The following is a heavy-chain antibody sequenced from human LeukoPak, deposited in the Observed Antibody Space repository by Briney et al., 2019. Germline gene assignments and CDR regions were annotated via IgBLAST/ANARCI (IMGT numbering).Heavy chain of an antibody. D-gene: IGHD3-3*02. CDR1: GFTFSDLY. CDR3: AKHFNRAFDI. V-gene: IGHV3-11*04. Sequence: GKSLRLYCAASGFTFSDLYMSWIRQAPGKGLEWVSYISSSGSAVSYADSVQGRFTISRDNAKNSLYLQMNSLRPEDTAVYHCAKHFNRAFDIWGQRTMVTVSS. CDR2: ISSSGSAV. J-gene: IGHJ3*02.